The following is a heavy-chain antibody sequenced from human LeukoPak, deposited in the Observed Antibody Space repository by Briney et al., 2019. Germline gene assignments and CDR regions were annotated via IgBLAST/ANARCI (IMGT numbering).Heavy chain of an antibody. V-gene: IGHV4-30-4*03. CDR2: IYYSGST. J-gene: IGHJ4*02. Sequence: SETLSLTCTVSGGSISSGDYYWSWIRQPPGKGLEWIGYIYYSGSTYYNPSLKSRVTISVDTSKNQFSLKLSSVTAADTAVYYCWIYNYGTQFDYWGQGTLVTVSS. CDR3: WIYNYGTQFDY. CDR1: GGSISSGDYY. D-gene: IGHD3-22*01.